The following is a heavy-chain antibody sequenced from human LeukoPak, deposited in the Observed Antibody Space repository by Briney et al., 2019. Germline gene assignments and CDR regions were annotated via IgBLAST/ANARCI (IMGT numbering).Heavy chain of an antibody. V-gene: IGHV3-49*04. Sequence: GSLRLSCPASGFTFGDYAMSWVRQAPGKGLEWVGFIRSKAYGGTTEYAASVKGRFTISRDDSKSIAYLQMNSLKTEDTAVYYCTRGKSSSWYPEGSYYFDYWGQGTLVTVSS. CDR1: GFTFGDYA. D-gene: IGHD6-13*01. CDR3: TRGKSSSWYPEGSYYFDY. J-gene: IGHJ4*02. CDR2: IRSKAYGGTT.